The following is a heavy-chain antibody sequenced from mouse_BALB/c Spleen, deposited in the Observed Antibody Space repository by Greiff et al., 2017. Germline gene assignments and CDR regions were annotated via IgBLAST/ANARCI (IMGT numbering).Heavy chain of an antibody. D-gene: IGHD4-1*01. CDR2: ISYDGSN. V-gene: IGHV3-6*02. Sequence: EVKLQESGPGLVKPSQSLSLTCSVTGYSITSGYYWNWIRQFPGNKLEWMGYISYDGSNNYNPSLKNRISITRDTSKNQFFLKLNSVTTEDTATYYCARSWVYYFDYWGQGTTLTVSS. J-gene: IGHJ2*01. CDR3: ARSWVYYFDY. CDR1: GYSITSGYY.